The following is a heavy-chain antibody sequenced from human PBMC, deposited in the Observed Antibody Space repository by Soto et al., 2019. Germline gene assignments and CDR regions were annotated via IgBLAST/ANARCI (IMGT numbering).Heavy chain of an antibody. CDR1: GYTFTDYY. Sequence: QVQLVQSGADVKKPGASVKVSCKTSGYTFTDYYVHWVRQAPGQGLEWMGVINPSGGSTDSAQKLQGRVTMTRDTSTRTVYMELSRMRSEDTAVYYCATLGGSYDWGQGTLVTVSS. J-gene: IGHJ4*02. V-gene: IGHV1-46*01. D-gene: IGHD3-16*01. CDR3: ATLGGSYD. CDR2: INPSGGST.